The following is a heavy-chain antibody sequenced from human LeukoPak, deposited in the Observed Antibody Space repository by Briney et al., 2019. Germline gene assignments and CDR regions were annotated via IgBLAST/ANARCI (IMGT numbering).Heavy chain of an antibody. CDR2: IYYSGST. CDR1: GYSISSGYY. J-gene: IGHJ4*02. Sequence: SETLSLTCTVSGYSISSGYYWGWIRQPPGKGLEWIGSIYYSGSTYYNPSLKSRVTISVDTSKNQFSLKLSSVTAADTAVYYCARQLLWFGELLSWGPFDYWGQGTLVTVSS. D-gene: IGHD3-10*01. CDR3: ARQLLWFGELLSWGPFDY. V-gene: IGHV4-38-2*02.